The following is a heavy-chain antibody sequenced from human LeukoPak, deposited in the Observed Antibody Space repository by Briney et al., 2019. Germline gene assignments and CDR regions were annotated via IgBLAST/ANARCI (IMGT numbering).Heavy chain of an antibody. J-gene: IGHJ4*02. CDR3: ARHFNYGDSHFDY. CDR1: GGSISSSSHY. V-gene: IGHV4-39*01. D-gene: IGHD4-17*01. CDR2: IYYSGST. Sequence: PSETLSLTCTVSGGSISSSSHYWDWIRQPPGKGLEWIGSIYYSGSTYYNPSLKRRVTISVDTSKNQCSLKLSSVTAADAAVYYCARHFNYGDSHFDYWGQGTLVTVSS.